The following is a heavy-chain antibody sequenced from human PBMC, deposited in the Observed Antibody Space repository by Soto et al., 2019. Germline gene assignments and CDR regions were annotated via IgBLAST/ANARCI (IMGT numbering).Heavy chain of an antibody. V-gene: IGHV4-38-2*02. D-gene: IGHD3-22*01. J-gene: IGHJ4*02. Sequence: SETLPLTCTGSGCSITTGYYWGWIRQPPGKGLEWIGSLYHSGTTFSNPSLKTRVTMSADTSKNQFSLKLRSVTASDTAVYYCERADYYSHSTGYYFPFACWGPGTLATVS. CDR1: GCSITTGYY. CDR2: LYHSGTT. CDR3: ERADYYSHSTGYYFPFAC.